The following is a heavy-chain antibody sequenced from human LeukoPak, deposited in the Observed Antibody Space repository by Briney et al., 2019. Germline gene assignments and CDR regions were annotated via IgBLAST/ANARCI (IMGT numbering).Heavy chain of an antibody. J-gene: IGHJ4*02. Sequence: GGSLRLSCAASGFXFSSQAIGWVRQAPGKGLEWVSAISGSGGSTYYADSVKGRFTISRDNSKNTLYLQMNSLRAEDTAVYYCTKGTIWLPFDYWGQGTLVTVSS. CDR1: GFXFSSQA. CDR2: ISGSGGST. D-gene: IGHD5-18*01. V-gene: IGHV3-23*01. CDR3: TKGTIWLPFDY.